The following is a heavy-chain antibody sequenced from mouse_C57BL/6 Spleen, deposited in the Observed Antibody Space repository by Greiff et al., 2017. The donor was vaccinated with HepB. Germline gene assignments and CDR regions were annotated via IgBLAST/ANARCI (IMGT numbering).Heavy chain of an antibody. J-gene: IGHJ2*01. CDR1: GYTFTDYE. V-gene: IGHV1-15*01. CDR3: TRQLRLGDY. CDR2: IDPETGGT. D-gene: IGHD3-2*02. Sequence: QVQLQQSGAELVRPGASVTLSCKASGYTFTDYEMHWVKQTPVHGLEWIGAIDPETGGTAYNQKFKGKAILTADKSSSTAYMELRSLTAEDSAVYYCTRQLRLGDYWGQGTTLTVSS.